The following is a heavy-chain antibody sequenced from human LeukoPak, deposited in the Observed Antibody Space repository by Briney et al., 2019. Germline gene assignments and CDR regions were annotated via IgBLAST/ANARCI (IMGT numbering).Heavy chain of an antibody. D-gene: IGHD5-12*01. Sequence: SGTLSLTCTVSGGSISSYYWSWIRQPAGKGLEWIGRIYTSGSTNYNPSLKSRATMSVDTSKNQFSLKLSSVTAADTAVYYCASFGGYLNNAFDIWGQGTMVTVSS. J-gene: IGHJ3*02. CDR2: IYTSGST. V-gene: IGHV4-4*07. CDR1: GGSISSYY. CDR3: ASFGGYLNNAFDI.